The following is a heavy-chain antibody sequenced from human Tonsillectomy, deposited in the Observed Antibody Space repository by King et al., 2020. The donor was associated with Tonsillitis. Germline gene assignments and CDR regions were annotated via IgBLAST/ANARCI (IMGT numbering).Heavy chain of an antibody. V-gene: IGHV1-69*09. CDR3: ASDDYGGNSN. CDR1: GGTFSSDA. J-gene: IGHJ4*02. Sequence: QLVQSGTEVKKPGSSVKVSCKASGGTFSSDAINWVRQAPGQGLECMGRIIPSLVITNYAQEFQGRVTITADRSTSTAYTELISLRSDDTAVYYCASDDYGGNSNWGQGTLVTVSS. D-gene: IGHD4-23*01. CDR2: IIPSLVIT.